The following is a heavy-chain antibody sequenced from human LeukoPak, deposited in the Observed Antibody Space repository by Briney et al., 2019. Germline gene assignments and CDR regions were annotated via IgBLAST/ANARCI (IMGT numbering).Heavy chain of an antibody. CDR2: IYTSGST. CDR1: GGSISSYY. CDR3: ARGKYDFWSGYPTRGAFDI. J-gene: IGHJ3*02. Sequence: PSETLSLTCTVSGGSISSYYWSWIRQPPGKGLEWIGRIYTSGSTNYNPSLKSRVTISVDTSKNQFSLKLSSVTAANTAVYYCARGKYDFWSGYPTRGAFDIWGQGTMVTVSS. V-gene: IGHV4-4*08. D-gene: IGHD3-3*01.